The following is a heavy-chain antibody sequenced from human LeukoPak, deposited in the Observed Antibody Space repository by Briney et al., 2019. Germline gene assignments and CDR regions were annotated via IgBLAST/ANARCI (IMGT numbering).Heavy chain of an antibody. Sequence: ASVKVSCKASGYTFTSYDINWVRQATGQGLECMGWMNPNSGNTGYAQKFQGRVTMTRNTSISTAYMELSSLRSEDTAAYYCARGRLLWFGELLTSMYNWFDPWGQGTLVTVSS. V-gene: IGHV1-8*01. CDR2: MNPNSGNT. D-gene: IGHD3-10*01. CDR3: ARGRLLWFGELLTSMYNWFDP. CDR1: GYTFTSYD. J-gene: IGHJ5*02.